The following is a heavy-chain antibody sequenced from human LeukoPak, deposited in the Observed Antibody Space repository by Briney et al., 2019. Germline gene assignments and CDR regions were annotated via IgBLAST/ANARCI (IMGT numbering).Heavy chain of an antibody. V-gene: IGHV3-21*01. CDR1: GFTFSSYS. D-gene: IGHD3-10*01. CDR2: ISSSSSYI. J-gene: IGHJ4*02. CDR3: ARVSYYYGSEIDY. Sequence: GSLRLSCAASGFTFSSYSMNWVRQAPGKGLEWVSSISSSSSYIYYADSVKGRFTISRDNAKNSLYLQMNSLRAEDTAVHYCARVSYYYGSEIDYWGQGTLVTVSS.